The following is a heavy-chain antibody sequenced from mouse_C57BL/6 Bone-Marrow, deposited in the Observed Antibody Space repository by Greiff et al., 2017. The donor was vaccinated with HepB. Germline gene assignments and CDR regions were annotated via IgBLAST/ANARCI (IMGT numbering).Heavy chain of an antibody. D-gene: IGHD1-1*01. Sequence: VKLQQPGAELVKPGASVKVSCKASGYTFTSYWMHWVKQRPGQGLEWIGRIHPSDSDTNYNQKFKGKATLTVDTSSSTAYMQLSSLTSEDSAVYYCAMTITTAYYFDYWGQGTTLTVSS. CDR1: GYTFTSYW. CDR3: AMTITTAYYFDY. CDR2: IHPSDSDT. V-gene: IGHV1-74*01. J-gene: IGHJ2*01.